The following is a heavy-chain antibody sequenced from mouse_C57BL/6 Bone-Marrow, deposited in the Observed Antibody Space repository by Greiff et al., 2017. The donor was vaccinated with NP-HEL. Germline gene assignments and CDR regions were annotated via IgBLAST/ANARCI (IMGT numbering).Heavy chain of an antibody. D-gene: IGHD2-4*01. CDR3: ARGITTRMYYFDY. CDR2: IWSGGST. J-gene: IGHJ2*01. CDR1: GFSLTSYG. V-gene: IGHV2-2*01. Sequence: VQLQQSGPGLVQPSQSLSITCTVSGFSLTSYGVHWVRQSPGKGLEWLGVIWSGGSTDYNAAFISRLSISKDNSKSQVFFKMNSLQADDTAIYYCARGITTRMYYFDYWGQGTTLTVSS.